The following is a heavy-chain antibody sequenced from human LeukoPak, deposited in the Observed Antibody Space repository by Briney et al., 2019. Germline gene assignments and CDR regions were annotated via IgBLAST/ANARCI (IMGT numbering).Heavy chain of an antibody. CDR1: GYTFTSYY. Sequence: ASVKVSCKASGYTFTSYYMHWVRQAPGQGLEWMGIINPSGGSTSYAQKFQGRATMTRDTSTSTVYMELSSLRSEDTAVYYCARDLNFRVRPSVLWFGESGPFDYWGQGTLVTVSS. CDR3: ARDLNFRVRPSVLWFGESGPFDY. J-gene: IGHJ4*02. D-gene: IGHD3-10*01. V-gene: IGHV1-46*01. CDR2: INPSGGST.